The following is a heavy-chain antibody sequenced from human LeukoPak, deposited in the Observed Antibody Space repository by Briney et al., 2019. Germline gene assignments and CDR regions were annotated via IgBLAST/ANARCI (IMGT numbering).Heavy chain of an antibody. CDR3: ARYPHKVVPAAKSPYYYYMDV. CDR2: ISAYNGNT. J-gene: IGHJ6*03. CDR1: GYTFTSYG. Sequence: ASVKVSCKASGYTFTSYGISWVRQAPGQGLEWMGWISAYNGNTNYAQKLQGRVIMTTDTSTSTAYMELRSLRSDDTAVYYCARYPHKVVPAAKSPYYYYMDVWGKGTTVTVSS. D-gene: IGHD2-2*01. V-gene: IGHV1-18*01.